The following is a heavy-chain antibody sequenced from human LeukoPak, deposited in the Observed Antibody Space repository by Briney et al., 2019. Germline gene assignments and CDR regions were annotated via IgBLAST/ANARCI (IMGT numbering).Heavy chain of an antibody. CDR2: INQDGSVN. J-gene: IGHJ5*02. Sequence: PGGSLRLSCAASGFIFSSNSMTWVRQAPGKGLEWVAYINQDGSVNAHVDSVRGRFTISRDNAKNSLYLQMNSLTVEDTAVYYCVRLVWYMDRWGPGALVTVSS. V-gene: IGHV3-7*01. CDR1: GFIFSSNS. CDR3: VRLVWYMDR. D-gene: IGHD1-20*01.